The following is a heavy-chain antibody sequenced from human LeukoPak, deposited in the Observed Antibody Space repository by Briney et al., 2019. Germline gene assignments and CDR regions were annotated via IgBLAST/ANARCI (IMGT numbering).Heavy chain of an antibody. CDR1: GFTFSTYW. V-gene: IGHV3-7*03. CDR3: ARAVAGDPFNDY. D-gene: IGHD6-19*01. Sequence: GGSLRLSCAASGFTFSTYWMSWVRQAPGKGREWVANIKRDASEKYYVDSVKGRFTISRDNAKNSLYLQMNSLRAEDTAVYYCARAVAGDPFNDYWGQGTLVTVSS. CDR2: IKRDASEK. J-gene: IGHJ4*02.